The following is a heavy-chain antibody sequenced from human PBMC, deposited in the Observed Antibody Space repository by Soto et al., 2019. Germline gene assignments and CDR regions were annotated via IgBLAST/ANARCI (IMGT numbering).Heavy chain of an antibody. V-gene: IGHV4-34*01. Sequence: SETLSLTCAVYGGSFSGYYWSWIRQPPGKGLEWIGEINHSGSTNYNPSLKSRVTISVDTSKNQFSLKLSSVTAADTAVYYCARGERDYDGGGYYYYFDYGGRETRVTVPS. CDR1: GGSFSGYY. J-gene: IGHJ4*02. CDR3: ARGERDYDGGGYYYYFDY. CDR2: INHSGST. D-gene: IGHD3-22*01.